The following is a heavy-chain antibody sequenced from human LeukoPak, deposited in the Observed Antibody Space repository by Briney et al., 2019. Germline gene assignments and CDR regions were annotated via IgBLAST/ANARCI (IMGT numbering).Heavy chain of an antibody. CDR1: GDSVSSNSAA. J-gene: IGHJ6*03. Sequence: SQTLSLTCAISGDSVSSNSAAWNWIRQSPSRGLEWLGRTYYRSKWYNDYAVSVKSRITINPDTSKNQFSLQLNPVTPEDTAVYYCAREIDSSGWYTLGYYYYYYMDVWGKGTTVTVSS. CDR2: TYYRSKWYN. D-gene: IGHD6-19*01. CDR3: AREIDSSGWYTLGYYYYYYMDV. V-gene: IGHV6-1*01.